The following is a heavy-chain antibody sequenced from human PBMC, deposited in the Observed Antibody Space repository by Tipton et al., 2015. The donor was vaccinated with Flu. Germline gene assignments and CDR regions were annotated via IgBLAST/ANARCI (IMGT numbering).Heavy chain of an antibody. Sequence: SLRLSCVASGFTFDDHAMHWVRQVPGKGLEWVSSISWNSGNVGYADSVKGRFSISRDNAKNSLYLEMNNLRPEDTALYYCGRDMKDSGWIRGPIDYWGQGTMVTVSS. CDR3: GRDMKDSGWIRGPIDY. CDR2: ISWNSGNV. V-gene: IGHV3-9*01. J-gene: IGHJ4*01. D-gene: IGHD3-10*01. CDR1: GFTFDDHA.